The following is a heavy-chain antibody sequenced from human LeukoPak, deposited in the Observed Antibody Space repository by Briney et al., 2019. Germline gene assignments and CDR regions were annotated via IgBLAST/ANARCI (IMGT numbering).Heavy chain of an antibody. CDR3: ARDSSGWDYYFDY. D-gene: IGHD6-19*01. V-gene: IGHV3-30*04. J-gene: IGHJ4*02. CDR2: ISYDGSNK. Sequence: SCKASGYTFTGYYMHWVRQAPGKGLEWVAVISYDGSNKYYADSVKGRFTISRDNSKNTLYLQMNSLRAEDTAVYYCARDSSGWDYYFDYWGQGTLVTVSS. CDR1: GYTFTGYY.